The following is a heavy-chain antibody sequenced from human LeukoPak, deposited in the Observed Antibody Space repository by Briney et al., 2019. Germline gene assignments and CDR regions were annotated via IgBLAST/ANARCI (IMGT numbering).Heavy chain of an antibody. J-gene: IGHJ4*02. CDR2: IYYSGST. CDR1: GGSISSYY. V-gene: IGHV4-59*01. Sequence: SETLSLTCTVSGGSISSYYWSWIRQPPGKGLEWIGYIYYSGSTNYNPSLKSRVTISVDTSKNQFSLKLSSVTAADTAVYYCARDLGDGSFDYRGQGTLVTVSS. CDR3: ARDLGDGSFDY. D-gene: IGHD5-24*01.